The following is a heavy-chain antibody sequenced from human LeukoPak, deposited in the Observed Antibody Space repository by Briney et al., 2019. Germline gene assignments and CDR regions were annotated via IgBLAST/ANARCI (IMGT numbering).Heavy chain of an antibody. CDR1: GGSISSSSYY. Sequence: PSETLSLTCTVSGGSISSSSYYWGWIRQPPGKGLEWIRSIYYSGSTYYNPSLKSRVTISVDTSKNQFSLKLSSVTAADTAVYYCARPGYYYDSSGYSSWGQGTLVTVSS. CDR2: IYYSGST. D-gene: IGHD3-22*01. J-gene: IGHJ5*02. V-gene: IGHV4-39*01. CDR3: ARPGYYYDSSGYSS.